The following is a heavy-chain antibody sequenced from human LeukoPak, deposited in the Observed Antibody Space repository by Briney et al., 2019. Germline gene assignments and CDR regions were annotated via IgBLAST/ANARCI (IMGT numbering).Heavy chain of an antibody. CDR3: ARVGEGAAKD. CDR1: GFTFSSYG. V-gene: IGHV3-53*01. CDR2: IYSGGST. D-gene: IGHD1-26*01. Sequence: GGSLRLSCAASGFTFSSYGMHWVRQTPGKGLEWVSVIYSGGSTYYADSVKGRFTISRDNSKNTLYLQMNSLRVEDTAVYYCARVGEGAAKDWGQGTLVTVSS. J-gene: IGHJ4*02.